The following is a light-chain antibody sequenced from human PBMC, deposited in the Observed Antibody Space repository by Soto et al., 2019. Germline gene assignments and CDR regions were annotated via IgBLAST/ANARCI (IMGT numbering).Light chain of an antibody. CDR1: QGIRND. CDR3: LQDDTYPLT. J-gene: IGKJ4*01. CDR2: AAS. Sequence: AIQMTQSPSSLSASVGDRVTITCRASQGIRNDLGWYQQKPGKAPKLLIYAASTLHSGVPSRFSGSGSGTEFTLTISSLQPEDCAAYYCLQDDTYPLTFGGGTKVEIK. V-gene: IGKV1-6*01.